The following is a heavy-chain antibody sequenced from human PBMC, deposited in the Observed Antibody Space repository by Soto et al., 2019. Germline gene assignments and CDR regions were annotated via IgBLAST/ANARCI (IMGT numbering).Heavy chain of an antibody. Sequence: GGSLRLTCAASGFTFSGYWLHWVRQPPGKGLVWVSRISGDGNGTNNADSVKGRFTISRDNDKSTLYVEMTSLSAEDTAVYYCSRDRAPGEMATTIDHWGQGALVTVSS. CDR3: SRDRAPGEMATTIDH. J-gene: IGHJ4*02. V-gene: IGHV3-74*01. CDR2: ISGDGNGT. CDR1: GFTFSGYW.